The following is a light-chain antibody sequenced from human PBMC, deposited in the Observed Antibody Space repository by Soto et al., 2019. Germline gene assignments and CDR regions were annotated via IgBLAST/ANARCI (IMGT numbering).Light chain of an antibody. Sequence: DIRMTQSPSSLSASVGDRVSITCRASQSISNFLNWYQQKPGKAPKLLIYAASNLHSGVPSRLSGSGSGTESTLTITSLQPEEFATYYCQQSYSSPAFTFGPGTKVDVK. J-gene: IGKJ3*01. CDR3: QQSYSSPAFT. V-gene: IGKV1-39*01. CDR1: QSISNF. CDR2: AAS.